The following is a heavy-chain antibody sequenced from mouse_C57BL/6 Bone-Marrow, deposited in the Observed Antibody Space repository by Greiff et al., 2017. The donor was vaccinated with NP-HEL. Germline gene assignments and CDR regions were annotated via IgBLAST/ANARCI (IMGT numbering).Heavy chain of an antibody. CDR3: TTGGSSPYAMDY. CDR2: IDPENGDT. CDR1: GFNIKDDY. V-gene: IGHV14-4*01. D-gene: IGHD1-1*01. Sequence: EVQLQQSGAELVRPGASVKLSCTVSGFNIKDDYMHWVKQRPEQGLEWIGWIDPENGDTEYASKFQGKATITADTSPNTAYLPICSLTSELTAVYYCTTGGSSPYAMDYWGQGTSVTVSS. J-gene: IGHJ4*01.